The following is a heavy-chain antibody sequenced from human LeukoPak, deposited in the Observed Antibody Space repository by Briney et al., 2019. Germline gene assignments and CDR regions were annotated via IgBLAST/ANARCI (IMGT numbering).Heavy chain of an antibody. Sequence: SETLSLTCTVSGCSISSYYWSLIRQPPGKGLEWIGYIYYSGSTNYNPSLKSRVTISVDTSKNQFSLKLSSVTAADTAVYYCASSADSIISGGFDYWGQGTLVTVSS. J-gene: IGHJ4*02. CDR3: ASSADSIISGGFDY. V-gene: IGHV4-59*08. D-gene: IGHD2-21*01. CDR2: IYYSGST. CDR1: GCSISSYY.